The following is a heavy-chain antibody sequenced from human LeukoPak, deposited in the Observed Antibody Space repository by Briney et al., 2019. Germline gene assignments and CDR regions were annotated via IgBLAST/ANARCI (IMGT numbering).Heavy chain of an antibody. CDR2: IKQDGSEK. Sequence: GGSLRLSCAASGFTFSSYWMTWVRQAPGKGLEWVANIKQDGSEKYYVDSVKGRFTISRDNAKNSLYLQMNSLRAEDTAVYYCARALDYGGYCFFDYWGQGTLVTVSS. V-gene: IGHV3-7*01. CDR3: ARALDYGGYCFFDY. J-gene: IGHJ4*02. D-gene: IGHD4-23*01. CDR1: GFTFSSYW.